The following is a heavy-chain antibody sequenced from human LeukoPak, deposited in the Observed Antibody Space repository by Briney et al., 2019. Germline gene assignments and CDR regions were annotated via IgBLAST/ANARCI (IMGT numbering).Heavy chain of an antibody. Sequence: GGSLRLSCAAAGFTSSTYGMHWVRQAPGKGLERVASIRYDGSNKYYADSVKGRFTISRDSSKNTLYLQMNTLRPEDTAVYYCARGMGGVCRSTSCYHWFDPWGQGSLVTVSS. V-gene: IGHV3-30*02. CDR2: IRYDGSNK. CDR3: ARGMGGVCRSTSCYHWFDP. D-gene: IGHD2-2*01. J-gene: IGHJ5*02. CDR1: GFTSSTYG.